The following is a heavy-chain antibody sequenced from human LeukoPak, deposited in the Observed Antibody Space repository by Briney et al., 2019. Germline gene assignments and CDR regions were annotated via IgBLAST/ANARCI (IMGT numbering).Heavy chain of an antibody. CDR2: VYSGGGT. CDR3: VRQFWA. CDR1: GFTVSSTN. V-gene: IGHV3-66*04. J-gene: IGHJ5*02. Sequence: PAGSLRLSCAASGFTVSSTNMNCGRHPPGKGLEWVSVVYSGGGTDYADSVKGRFTISRDIPKNTLYLQMNGLRVKDTAVYYCVRQFWAWGQGTLVTVSS. D-gene: IGHD3-16*01.